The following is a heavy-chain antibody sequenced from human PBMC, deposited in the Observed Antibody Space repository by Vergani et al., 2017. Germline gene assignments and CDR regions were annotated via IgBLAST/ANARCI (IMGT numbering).Heavy chain of an antibody. Sequence: QVQVVQSGAEVKKSGASVKVSCKTSGYTFSNDYMHWVRQAPGQGLELMGIINPSGGHTNYAQKIQGRVTMTSDTSTSTVYMELSSLRSEDTAIYYCARGDYGILTGYRYWGQGTLVTVSA. J-gene: IGHJ4*02. CDR3: ARGDYGILTGYRY. D-gene: IGHD3-9*01. CDR1: GYTFSNDY. CDR2: INPSGGHT. V-gene: IGHV1-46*03.